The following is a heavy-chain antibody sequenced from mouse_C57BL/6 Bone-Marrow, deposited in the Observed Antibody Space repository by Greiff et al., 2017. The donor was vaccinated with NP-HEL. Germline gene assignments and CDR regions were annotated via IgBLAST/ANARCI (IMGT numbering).Heavy chain of an antibody. D-gene: IGHD1-2*01. V-gene: IGHV1-54*01. CDR3: ARGELRLAWFAY. CDR1: GYAFTNYL. CDR2: INPGSGGT. Sequence: QVQLRQSGAELVRPGTSVKVSCKASGYAFTNYLIEWVKQRPGQGLEWIGVINPGSGGTNYNEKFKGKATLTADKSSSTAYMQLSSLTSEDSAVYFCARGELRLAWFAYWGQGTLVTVSA. J-gene: IGHJ3*01.